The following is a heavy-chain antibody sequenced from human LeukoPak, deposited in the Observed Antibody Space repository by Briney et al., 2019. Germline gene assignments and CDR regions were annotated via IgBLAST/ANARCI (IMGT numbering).Heavy chain of an antibody. CDR2: INPSNGSR. CDR1: GYTFASYH. CDR3: AGSVATGTTDQLDFYYYGMDV. Sequence: ASVKVSCKASGYTFASYHCHWVRLAPGQGLEWMGIINPSNGSRNYAQKFQGRVTMTRDTSTGTVYMELSSLRSEDTAVYYCAGSVATGTTDQLDFYYYGMDVWGQGTTVTVSS. D-gene: IGHD1-1*01. J-gene: IGHJ6*02. V-gene: IGHV1-46*01.